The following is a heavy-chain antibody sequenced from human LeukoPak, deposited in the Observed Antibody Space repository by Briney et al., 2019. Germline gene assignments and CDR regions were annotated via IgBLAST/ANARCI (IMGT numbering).Heavy chain of an antibody. D-gene: IGHD1-26*01. Sequence: GESLKISCRGSGYSFTTYWIGWVRQMPGKGLEWMGIIYPGDSDTRYSPSFQGQVTISADKSISTAYLQWSSLKASDTAMYYCARYSGSYTGLYYFDYWGQGTLVTVSS. V-gene: IGHV5-51*01. CDR3: ARYSGSYTGLYYFDY. CDR2: IYPGDSDT. CDR1: GYSFTTYW. J-gene: IGHJ4*02.